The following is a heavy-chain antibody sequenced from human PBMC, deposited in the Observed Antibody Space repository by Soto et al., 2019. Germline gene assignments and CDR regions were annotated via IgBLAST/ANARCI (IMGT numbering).Heavy chain of an antibody. D-gene: IGHD2-2*01. J-gene: IGHJ5*02. Sequence: SETLSLTCTVSGGSISSSSYYWGWIRQPPGKGLEWIGSIYYSGSTYYNPSLKSRVTISVDTSKNQFSLKLSSVTAADTAVYYCARGYKNQLLFGFDPWGQGTLVTVSS. CDR2: IYYSGST. CDR3: ARGYKNQLLFGFDP. CDR1: GGSISSSSYY. V-gene: IGHV4-39*01.